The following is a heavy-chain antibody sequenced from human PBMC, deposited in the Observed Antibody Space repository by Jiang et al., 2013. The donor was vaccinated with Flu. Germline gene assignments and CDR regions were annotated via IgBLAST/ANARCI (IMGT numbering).Heavy chain of an antibody. Sequence: GLVKPSETLSLTCTVSGGSISSSSYYWGWIRQPPGKGLEWIGSIYYSGSTYYNPSLKSRVTISVDTSKNQSSLKLSSVTAADTAVYYCARHRRQDTVTATHNWFDPWGQGTLVTVSS. V-gene: IGHV4-39*01. CDR1: GGSISSSSYY. D-gene: IGHD2-21*02. CDR3: ARHRRQDTVTATHNWFDP. CDR2: IYYSGST. J-gene: IGHJ5*02.